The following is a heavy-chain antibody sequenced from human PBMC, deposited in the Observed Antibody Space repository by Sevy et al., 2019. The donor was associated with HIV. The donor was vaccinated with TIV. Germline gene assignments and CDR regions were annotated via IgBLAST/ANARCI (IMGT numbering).Heavy chain of an antibody. CDR1: GFTFSSYA. D-gene: IGHD3-3*01. Sequence: GGSLRLSCAASGFTFSSYAMHWVRQAPGKGLEWVAVISYDGSNKYYADSVKGRFTISRDNSKNTLYLQMNSLRAEDTAVYYGARVHGYYDFWSGYYNPGDYGMDVWGQGTTVTVSS. J-gene: IGHJ6*02. CDR3: ARVHGYYDFWSGYYNPGDYGMDV. V-gene: IGHV3-30-3*01. CDR2: ISYDGSNK.